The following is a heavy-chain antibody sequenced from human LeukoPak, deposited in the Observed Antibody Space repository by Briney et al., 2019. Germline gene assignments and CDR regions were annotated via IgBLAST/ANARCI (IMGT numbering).Heavy chain of an antibody. V-gene: IGHV4-59*01. CDR3: AREHYDILTGSNYFDY. Sequence: PSETLSLTCTVSGGSISSYYWSWIRQPPGKGLEWIGYIYYSGSTSCNPSLKSRVTISVDTSKNQFSLKLSSVTAADTAVYYCAREHYDILTGSNYFDYWGQGTLVTVSS. D-gene: IGHD3-9*01. CDR1: GGSISSYY. CDR2: IYYSGST. J-gene: IGHJ4*02.